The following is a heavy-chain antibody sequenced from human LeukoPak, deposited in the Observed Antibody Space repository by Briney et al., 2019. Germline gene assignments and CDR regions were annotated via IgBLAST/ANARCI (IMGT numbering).Heavy chain of an antibody. CDR2: IYSRGST. CDR3: ARDYYGP. CDR1: GFTVSNNY. V-gene: IGHV3-66*03. J-gene: IGHJ5*02. D-gene: IGHD3-22*01. Sequence: GGSLRLSCAASGFTVSNNYMRWVRQAPGKGLEWVSSIYSRGSTSYVDSVKGRFTISRDNSKDTLFLQMNSLRVEDTAVYYCARDYYGPWGQGTLVTVSS.